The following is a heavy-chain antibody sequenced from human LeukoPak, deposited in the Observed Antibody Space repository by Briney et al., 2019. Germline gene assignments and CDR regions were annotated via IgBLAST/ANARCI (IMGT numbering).Heavy chain of an antibody. D-gene: IGHD6-13*01. CDR3: AREGTIAAAGSVDY. Sequence: PGGSLRLSCAASGFTFSSYGMHWVRQAPGKGPEWVAVIWYDGSNKYYADSVKGRFTISRDNSKNTLYLQMNSLRAEDTAVYYCAREGTIAAAGSVDYWGQGTLVTVSS. CDR1: GFTFSSYG. V-gene: IGHV3-33*01. J-gene: IGHJ4*02. CDR2: IWYDGSNK.